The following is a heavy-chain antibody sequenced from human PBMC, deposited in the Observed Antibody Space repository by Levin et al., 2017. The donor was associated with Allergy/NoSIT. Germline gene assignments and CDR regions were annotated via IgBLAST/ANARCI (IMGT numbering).Heavy chain of an antibody. Sequence: GGSLRLSCAASGFTFSSYGMHWVRQAPGKGLEWVAVISYDGSNKYYADSVKGRFTISRDNSKNTLYLQMNSLRAEDTAVYYCAKVVPAARVDYYMDVWGKGTTVTVSS. J-gene: IGHJ6*03. V-gene: IGHV3-30*18. D-gene: IGHD2-2*01. CDR3: AKVVPAARVDYYMDV. CDR1: GFTFSSYG. CDR2: ISYDGSNK.